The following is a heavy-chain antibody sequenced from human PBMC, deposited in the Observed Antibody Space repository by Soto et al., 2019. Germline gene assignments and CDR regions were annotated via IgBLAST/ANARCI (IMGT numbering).Heavy chain of an antibody. V-gene: IGHV1-18*04. D-gene: IGHD3-9*01. CDR3: ARLLRYFDWLSTGGDFDAFDI. CDR2: ISAYNGNT. J-gene: IGHJ3*02. CDR1: GYTFTSYG. Sequence: QVQLVQSGAEVKKPGASVKVSCKASGYTFTSYGISWVRQAPGQGLEWMGWISAYNGNTNYAQKLQGRVTMTTDTPTSTAYMELRSLRSDDTAVYYCARLLRYFDWLSTGGDFDAFDIWGQGTMVTVSS.